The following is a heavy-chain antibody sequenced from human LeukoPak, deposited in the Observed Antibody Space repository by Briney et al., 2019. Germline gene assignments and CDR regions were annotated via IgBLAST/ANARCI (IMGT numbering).Heavy chain of an antibody. CDR2: TYYRSKWYN. J-gene: IGHJ6*02. CDR3: AREEYCSGGSCYASGYYYYGMDV. CDR1: GDSVSSNSAA. V-gene: IGHV6-1*01. D-gene: IGHD2-15*01. Sequence: PSQTLSLTCAISGDSVSSNSAAWNWIRQSPSRGLEWLGRTYYRSKWYNDYAISVKSRITINPDTSKNQFSLQLNSVTPEDTAVYYCAREEYCSGGSCYASGYYYYGMDVWGQGTTVTVSS.